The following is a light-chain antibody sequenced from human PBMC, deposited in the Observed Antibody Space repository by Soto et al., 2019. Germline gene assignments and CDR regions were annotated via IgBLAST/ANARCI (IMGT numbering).Light chain of an antibody. J-gene: IGKJ4*01. V-gene: IGKV1-6*01. Sequence: ILMTQSPSSLSASVGDRVTITCRASQGVRDDVGWYQQKPGKAPKLLIYSASTLQSGVPSRFSGSGSGTDFTLTISGLQSEDFATYYCLQESNYPLTFGGGTKVEIK. CDR1: QGVRDD. CDR2: SAS. CDR3: LQESNYPLT.